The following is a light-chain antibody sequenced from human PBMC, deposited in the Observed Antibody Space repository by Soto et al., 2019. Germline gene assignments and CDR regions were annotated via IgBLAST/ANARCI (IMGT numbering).Light chain of an antibody. CDR1: QSVRSSY. CDR3: QQRSNRIT. J-gene: IGKJ5*01. CDR2: GAS. V-gene: IGKV3D-20*02. Sequence: ELLLTQVPGTPSLSPGERAKLSCRASQSVRSSYLAWYQQKPGQAPRLFIYGASSRATGIPDRFSGSGSGTDFTLTVSSLEPEDFALYYCQQRSNRITFGQGTRLEIK.